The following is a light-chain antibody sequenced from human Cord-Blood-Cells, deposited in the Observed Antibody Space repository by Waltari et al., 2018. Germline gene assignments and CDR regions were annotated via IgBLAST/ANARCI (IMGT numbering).Light chain of an antibody. Sequence: QSALTQPASVSGSPGQSITISCTGTSSDVGSYNLVSWYQQHPGKAPKLMIYEGSKRPSGVSNRVSGSKSGNTASLTISGLQAEDEADYYCCSYAGSSTSVFGGGTKRTVL. CDR3: CSYAGSSTSV. CDR1: SSDVGSYNL. J-gene: IGLJ2*01. V-gene: IGLV2-23*01. CDR2: EGS.